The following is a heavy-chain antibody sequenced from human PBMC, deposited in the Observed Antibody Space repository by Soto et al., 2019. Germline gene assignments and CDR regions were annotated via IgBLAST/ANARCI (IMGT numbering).Heavy chain of an antibody. D-gene: IGHD1-26*01. CDR1: GFTVSTYE. Sequence: GGSLRLSCAASGFTVSTYEMHWVRQAPGKGLEWISYIGRSGGVTHYADSVKGRFTISRDNAKISVHLQMNSLRAEDTAVYYCAGHFPWDLFDYWGQGALVTVSS. V-gene: IGHV3-48*03. CDR2: IGRSGGVT. CDR3: AGHFPWDLFDY. J-gene: IGHJ4*02.